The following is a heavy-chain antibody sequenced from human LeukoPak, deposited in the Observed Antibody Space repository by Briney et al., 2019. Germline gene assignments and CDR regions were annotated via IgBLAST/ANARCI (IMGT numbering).Heavy chain of an antibody. D-gene: IGHD3-16*02. V-gene: IGHV4-59*02. CDR1: GDSVSSYF. CDR2: IHYSGST. Sequence: SETLSLTCTVSGDSVSSYFSTWIRQSPGKGLEWIGYIHYSGSTNYNPTLKSRITISVDSSKNQFSLKLSSVTAADTAVYLCARGRYGYIDHWGQGTLVTVSP. CDR3: ARGRYGYIDH. J-gene: IGHJ4*02.